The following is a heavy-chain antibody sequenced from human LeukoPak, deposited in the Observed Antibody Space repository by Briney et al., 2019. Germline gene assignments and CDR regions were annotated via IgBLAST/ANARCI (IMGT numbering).Heavy chain of an antibody. CDR2: ISYSGGNT. J-gene: IGHJ6*03. CDR1: GFTFSSYA. CDR3: AKVGTTVTTYYYYYMDV. Sequence: GGSLRLSCAASGFTFSSYAMSWVRQAPGKGLEWVSSISYSGGNTYYADSVKGRFTISRDNSKNTLYLQMNSLRAEDTALYYCAKVGTTVTTYYYYYMDVWGKGTTVTVSS. D-gene: IGHD4-17*01. V-gene: IGHV3-23*01.